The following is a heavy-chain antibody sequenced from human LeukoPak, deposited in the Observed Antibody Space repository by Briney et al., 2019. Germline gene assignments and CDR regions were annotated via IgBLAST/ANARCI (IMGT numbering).Heavy chain of an antibody. D-gene: IGHD3-22*01. Sequence: PGGSLRLSCAASGFTFDDYGMSWVRQAQGKGLEGVSGINWNGGSTGYADSVKGRFTISRDNAKTSLYLQMNSLRAEDTAVYYCARDHHRRLYDSQARDTFDIWGQGTMVTVSS. CDR3: ARDHHRRLYDSQARDTFDI. CDR2: INWNGGST. CDR1: GFTFDDYG. V-gene: IGHV3-20*04. J-gene: IGHJ3*02.